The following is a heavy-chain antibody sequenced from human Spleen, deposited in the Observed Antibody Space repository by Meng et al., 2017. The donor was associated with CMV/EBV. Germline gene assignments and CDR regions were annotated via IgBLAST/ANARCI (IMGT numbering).Heavy chain of an antibody. CDR3: AKDHPAYSSGWGWGSCDS. D-gene: IGHD6-19*01. V-gene: IGHV3-30*02. Sequence: GESLKISCAASGFSFGDYGMHWVRQAPGKGLEWVGFIRFDGVTKYYADSVRGRFTISRGNARDTLFLQMNSLRVDDTAVYFCAKDHPAYSSGWGWGSCDSWGQGTLVTVSS. CDR2: IRFDGVTK. J-gene: IGHJ4*02. CDR1: GFSFGDYG.